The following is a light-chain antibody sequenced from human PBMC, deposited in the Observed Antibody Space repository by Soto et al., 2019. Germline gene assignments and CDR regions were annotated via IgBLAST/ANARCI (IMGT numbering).Light chain of an antibody. J-gene: IGKJ1*01. V-gene: IGKV1-5*01. CDR1: QSISSW. Sequence: DIQMTQSPSTLSASVGERVTITCRASQSISSWLAWYQQKPGKAPKLLIYDASSLESGVPSRFSGSGSGTEFTLTISSLQPDDFAAYYCRQYNSYTWTFGQGTKVEIK. CDR2: DAS. CDR3: RQYNSYTWT.